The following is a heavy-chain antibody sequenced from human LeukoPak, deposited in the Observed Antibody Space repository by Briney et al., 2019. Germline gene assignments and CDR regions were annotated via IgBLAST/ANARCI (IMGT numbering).Heavy chain of an antibody. CDR1: GVPISSGGYY. J-gene: IGHJ4*02. CDR2: IYYSGST. Sequence: PSETLSLTCTVSGVPISSGGYYWRWIRQHPGKGLEWIGYIYYSGSTYYNPSLKSRVTISVDTSKNQFSLKLSSVTAAATAVYYCARHEMTTASPFDYWGQGTLVTVSS. V-gene: IGHV4-31*03. D-gene: IGHD4-11*01. CDR3: ARHEMTTASPFDY.